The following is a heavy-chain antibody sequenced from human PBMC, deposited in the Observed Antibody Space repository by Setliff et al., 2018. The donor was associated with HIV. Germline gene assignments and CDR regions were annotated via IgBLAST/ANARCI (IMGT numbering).Heavy chain of an antibody. V-gene: IGHV4-34*01. CDR1: GGSFSGYS. D-gene: IGHD3-3*01. Sequence: TLSLTCAVYGGSFSGYSWTWIRQSPGKGLEWIGEMNHSEHYYNPTLKSRVTISMDTSKNQFSLELSSVTAADTALYYCARTITTFGVIGRGGRMDVWGKGTTVTVSS. J-gene: IGHJ6*04. CDR3: ARTITTFGVIGRGGRMDV. CDR2: MNHSEH.